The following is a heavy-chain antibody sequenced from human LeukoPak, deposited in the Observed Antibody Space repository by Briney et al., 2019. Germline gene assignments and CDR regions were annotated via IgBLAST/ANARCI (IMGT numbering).Heavy chain of an antibody. J-gene: IGHJ4*02. Sequence: SETLSLTCAVSGGSISSSDWWSWVRQPPGKGLEWIGEIYHSGSINYNPSLKSRVTISVDTSTNQFFLKLSSVTAADTALYYCARGNANWGQGTLVTVSS. CDR1: GGSISSSDW. CDR2: IYHSGSI. CDR3: ARGNAN. V-gene: IGHV4-4*02.